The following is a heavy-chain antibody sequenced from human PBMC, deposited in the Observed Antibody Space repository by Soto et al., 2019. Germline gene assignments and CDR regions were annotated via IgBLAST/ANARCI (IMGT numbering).Heavy chain of an antibody. Sequence: ASVKVSCKASGYTFSNYGFTWLRQAPGQGLEWMGWISASKGNTNYAQKFQGRVTLTRDTSTSTAYMELRSLKYDDMAVYYWAGRARQLRYYCYCWGQRTQVT. J-gene: IGHJ4*02. CDR2: ISASKGNT. CDR1: GYTFSNYG. D-gene: IGHD6-6*01. V-gene: IGHV1-18*03. CDR3: AGRARQLRYYCYC.